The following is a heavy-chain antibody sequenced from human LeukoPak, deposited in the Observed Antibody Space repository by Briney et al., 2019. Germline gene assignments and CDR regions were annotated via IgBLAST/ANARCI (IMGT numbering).Heavy chain of an antibody. V-gene: IGHV1-2*02. CDR3: AREDWTDY. CDR2: INPNSGGT. J-gene: IGHJ4*02. Sequence: REASVKVSCKASGYTSTGYYMHWVRQAPGQGLEWMGWINPNSGGTNYAQKFQGRVTMTRDTSINTAYMELSSLTSDDTAVYYCAREDWTDYWGQGTLVTVSS. D-gene: IGHD3/OR15-3a*01. CDR1: GYTSTGYY.